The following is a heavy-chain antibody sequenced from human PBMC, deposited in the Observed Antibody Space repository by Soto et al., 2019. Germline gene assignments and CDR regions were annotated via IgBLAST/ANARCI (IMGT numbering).Heavy chain of an antibody. CDR1: GFTFSSYG. CDR2: ISGSGAST. Sequence: EVQLLESGGGLVQPGGSLRLSCAASGFTFSSYGMSWVRQAPGKGLEWVSGISGSGASTYYADSVKGRFIISRDNSKNTLYLQMNSRRAEDTAVYYCAKDRGEGAVAVPYYFDYWGQGTLVTVSS. V-gene: IGHV3-23*01. J-gene: IGHJ4*02. D-gene: IGHD6-19*01. CDR3: AKDRGEGAVAVPYYFDY.